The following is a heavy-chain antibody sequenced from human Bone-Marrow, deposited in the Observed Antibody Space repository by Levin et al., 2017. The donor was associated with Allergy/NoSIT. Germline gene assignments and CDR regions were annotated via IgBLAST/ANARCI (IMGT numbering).Heavy chain of an antibody. Sequence: GGSLRLSCAASGFTFSSYSMNWVRQAPGKGLEWVSSISSSSSYIYYADSVKGRFTISRDNAKNSLYLQMNSLRAEDTAVYYCARGGGYSYGLRFDPWGQGTLVTVSS. J-gene: IGHJ5*02. V-gene: IGHV3-21*01. D-gene: IGHD5-18*01. CDR1: GFTFSSYS. CDR3: ARGGGYSYGLRFDP. CDR2: ISSSSSYI.